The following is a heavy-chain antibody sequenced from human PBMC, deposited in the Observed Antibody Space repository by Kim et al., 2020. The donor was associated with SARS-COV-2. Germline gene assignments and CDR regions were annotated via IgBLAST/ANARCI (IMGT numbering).Heavy chain of an antibody. D-gene: IGHD3-22*01. J-gene: IGHJ4*02. CDR3: AREVYYDSSCYCGFDY. CDR1: GYTFTGYY. V-gene: IGHV1-2*02. CDR2: INPNSGGT. Sequence: ASVKVSCKASGYTFTGYYMHWVRQAPGQGLEWMGWINPNSGGTNYAQKFQGRVTMTRDTSISTAYMELSRLRSDDTAVYYCAREVYYDSSCYCGFDYWGQGTLVTVSS.